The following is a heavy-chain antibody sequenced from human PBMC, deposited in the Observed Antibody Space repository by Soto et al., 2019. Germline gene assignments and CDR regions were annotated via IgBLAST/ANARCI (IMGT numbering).Heavy chain of an antibody. CDR3: ARQWGTDAFDI. V-gene: IGHV4-39*01. CDR1: GGSITSSSYY. D-gene: IGHD1-1*01. Sequence: SETLSLTCTVSGGSITSSSYYWGWIRQPPGKGLEWIGRIYYSGSTYYNPSLKSRVTMSVDKSKNQFSLKLGSVTATDTAVYYCARQWGTDAFDIWGQAPMVTVSS. CDR2: IYYSGST. J-gene: IGHJ3*02.